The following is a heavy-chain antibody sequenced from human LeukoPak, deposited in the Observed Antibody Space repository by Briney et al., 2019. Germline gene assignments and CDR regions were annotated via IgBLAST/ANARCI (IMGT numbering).Heavy chain of an antibody. Sequence: GGSLRLSCTASGFTFGDYAMSWFRQAPGKGLEWVGFIRSKAYGGTTEYAASVKGRFTISRDDSKRIAYLQMNSLKTEDTAVYYCTRAGNYDFWSGYSEGYYYMDVWGKGTTVTVSS. V-gene: IGHV3-49*03. J-gene: IGHJ6*03. CDR2: IRSKAYGGTT. CDR1: GFTFGDYA. CDR3: TRAGNYDFWSGYSEGYYYMDV. D-gene: IGHD3-3*01.